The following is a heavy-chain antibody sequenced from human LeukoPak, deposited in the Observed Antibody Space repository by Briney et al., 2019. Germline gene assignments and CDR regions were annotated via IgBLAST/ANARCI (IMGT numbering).Heavy chain of an antibody. V-gene: IGHV3-7*01. CDR2: IKQDGSEK. CDR1: AFTFSSYW. J-gene: IGHJ3*02. D-gene: IGHD3-10*01. CDR3: ARHRPYYFAFDI. Sequence: GGSLRLSCAASAFTFSSYWMSWVRQAPGKGLEWVVNIKQDGSEKYYVDSVKGRFTLSRDNAKNSLYLQMNSLRAEDTAVYYCARHRPYYFAFDIWGQGTMVTVSS.